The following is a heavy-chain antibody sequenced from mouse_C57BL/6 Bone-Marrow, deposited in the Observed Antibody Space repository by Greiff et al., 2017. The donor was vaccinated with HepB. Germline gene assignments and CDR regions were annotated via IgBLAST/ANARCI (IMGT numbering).Heavy chain of an antibody. D-gene: IGHD1-1*01. CDR2: ISSGGSYT. V-gene: IGHV5-6*01. J-gene: IGHJ1*03. CDR1: GFTFSSYG. CDR3: ARHGYYGSSWGWYFDV. Sequence: VQLVESGGDLVKPGGSLKLSCAASGFTFSSYGMSWVRQTPDKRLEWVATISSGGSYTYYPDSVKGRFTISRDNAKNTLYLQMSSLKSEDTAMYYCARHGYYGSSWGWYFDVWGTGTTVTVSS.